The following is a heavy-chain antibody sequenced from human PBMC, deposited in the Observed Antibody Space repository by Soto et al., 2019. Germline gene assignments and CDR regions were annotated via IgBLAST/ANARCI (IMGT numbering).Heavy chain of an antibody. CDR2: IRSKANSYAT. Sequence: EVQLVESGGGLVQPGGSLKLSCAASGCTLSGSAMHWVRQASGKGLEWVGRIRSKANSYATAYAASVKGRFTISRDDSKNTAYLQMNSLKTEDTAVYYCTRPVRDGSYYYYGMDVWGQGTTVTVSS. CDR1: GCTLSGSA. D-gene: IGHD3-22*01. CDR3: TRPVRDGSYYYYGMDV. J-gene: IGHJ6*02. V-gene: IGHV3-73*02.